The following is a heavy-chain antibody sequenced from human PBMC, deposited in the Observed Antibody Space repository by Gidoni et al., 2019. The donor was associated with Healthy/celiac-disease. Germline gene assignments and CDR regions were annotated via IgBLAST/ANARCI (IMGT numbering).Heavy chain of an antibody. CDR3: ARPLVVSPADGMDV. Sequence: VQMVESGVGVVQQGRSLGLACAASGFAVGSYAMHWVRQAPVKGLEWVAVISYDGSNKDYADFVKGRFTISRDNSKNTLYLQMNSLRAEDTAVYYCARPLVVSPADGMDVWGQGTTVTVSS. CDR2: ISYDGSNK. CDR1: GFAVGSYA. V-gene: IGHV3-30-3*01. D-gene: IGHD2-2*01. J-gene: IGHJ6*02.